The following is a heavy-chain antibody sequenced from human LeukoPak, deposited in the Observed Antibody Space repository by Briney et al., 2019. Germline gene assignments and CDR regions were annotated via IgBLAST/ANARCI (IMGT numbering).Heavy chain of an antibody. J-gene: IGHJ6*02. CDR2: TYYRSKWYN. V-gene: IGHV6-1*01. CDR3: ARDKHDSSGYYYYYYYGMDV. CDR1: GDSVSSNSAA. D-gene: IGHD3-22*01. Sequence: SQTLSLTCATSGDSVSSNSAAWNWIRQSPSRGLEWLGGTYYRSKWYNDYAVSVKSRITINPDTSKNQFSLQLNSVTPEDTAVYYCARDKHDSSGYYYYYYYGMDVWGQGATVTVSS.